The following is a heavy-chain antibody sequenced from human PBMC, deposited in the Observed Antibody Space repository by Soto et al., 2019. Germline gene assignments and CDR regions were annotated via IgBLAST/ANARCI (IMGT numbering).Heavy chain of an antibody. D-gene: IGHD3-10*01. CDR3: VRLGGLRGSGTDLEAFDM. CDR2: IFYTGTT. V-gene: IGHV4-59*08. CDR1: DDSISAYY. Sequence: SETLSITCNVSDDSISAYYWNWIRQPPGRGLEWIGFIFYTGTTKYNPSLKSRVTISIDTSKNQFSLRLTSVTSEDTALYYCVRLGGLRGSGTDLEAFDMWGQGTMVTVSS. J-gene: IGHJ3*02.